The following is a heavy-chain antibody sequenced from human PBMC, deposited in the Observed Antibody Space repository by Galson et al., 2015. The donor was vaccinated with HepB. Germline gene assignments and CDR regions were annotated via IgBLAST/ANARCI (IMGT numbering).Heavy chain of an antibody. CDR3: ARVAPSNTYYFDY. Sequence: SETLSLTCTVSGGSISSYYWSWIRQPPGKGLEWIGYIYYSGSTNYNPSLKSRVTISVDTSKNQFSLKLSSVTAADTAVYYCARVAPSNTYYFDYWGQGTLVTVSS. CDR2: IYYSGST. J-gene: IGHJ4*02. D-gene: IGHD1/OR15-1a*01. V-gene: IGHV4-59*01. CDR1: GGSISSYY.